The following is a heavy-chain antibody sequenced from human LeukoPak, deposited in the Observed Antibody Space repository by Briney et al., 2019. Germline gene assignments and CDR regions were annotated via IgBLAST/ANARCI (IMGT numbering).Heavy chain of an antibody. V-gene: IGHV1-18*01. J-gene: IGHJ6*02. D-gene: IGHD3-22*01. CDR1: GYTFTSYG. Sequence: ASVKVSCKASGYTFTSYGISWVRQAPGQGLEWRGWISAYNGNTNYAQKLQGRVTMTTDTSTSTAYMELRSLRSDDTAVYYCARDSPYYYDSSGYYYYYGMDVWGQGTTVTVSS. CDR2: ISAYNGNT. CDR3: ARDSPYYYDSSGYYYYYGMDV.